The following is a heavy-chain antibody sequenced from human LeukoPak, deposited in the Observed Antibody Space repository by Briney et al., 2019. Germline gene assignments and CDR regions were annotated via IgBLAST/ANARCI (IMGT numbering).Heavy chain of an antibody. CDR2: INDNGDNT. CDR1: GFTFRGYS. J-gene: IGHJ3*02. V-gene: IGHV3-64*01. CDR3: ARVGRRTYDM. Sequence: GGSLRLSCVASGFTFRGYSRHWVRQAPGKGLEYVSAINDNGDNTFYANSVKGRLTISRDNSKNTLYLQMGSLTAEDTALFYCARVGRRTYDMWGQGTMVTVSS. D-gene: IGHD1-1*01.